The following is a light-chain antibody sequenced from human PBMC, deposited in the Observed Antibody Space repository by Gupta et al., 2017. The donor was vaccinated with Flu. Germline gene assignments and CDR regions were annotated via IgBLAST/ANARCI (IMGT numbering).Light chain of an antibody. CDR3: LQGLQIPI. CDR2: LAS. Sequence: VTTQSLLSLPVTHGKQASIPGRSSQSLLHSNGDNDLNWYLQTTGQSPQLLLSLASRRASGVPDRFSGSGSGTDFTLKISRVAAEDVGVYYCLQGLQIPIFGQGTKLEIK. J-gene: IGKJ2*01. CDR1: QSLLHSNGDND. V-gene: IGKV2-28*01.